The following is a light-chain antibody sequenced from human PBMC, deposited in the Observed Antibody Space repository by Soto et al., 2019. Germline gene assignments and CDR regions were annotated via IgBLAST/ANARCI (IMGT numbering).Light chain of an antibody. J-gene: IGKJ4*01. Sequence: DVQMTQSPASLSASVGDRVTITSRASQGIAPYLAWFQQKPGKVPKLLIYATSTLQSGVPSRFSGSGSGTDFTLTISSLQPGDVATYYCQKYNSAPLTFGGGTKVEIK. CDR1: QGIAPY. CDR2: ATS. CDR3: QKYNSAPLT. V-gene: IGKV1-27*01.